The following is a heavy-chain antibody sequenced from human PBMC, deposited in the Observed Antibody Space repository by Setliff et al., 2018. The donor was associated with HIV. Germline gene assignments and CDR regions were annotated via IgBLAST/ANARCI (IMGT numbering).Heavy chain of an antibody. J-gene: IGHJ5*02. CDR3: ARHALSRGIVVVIPNWFDP. CDR1: GGSISSSSYY. D-gene: IGHD3-22*01. V-gene: IGHV4-39*01. Sequence: SETLSLTCTVSGGSISSSSYYWGWIRQPPGKGLEWIGSIYYSGSTYYNPSLKSRVTISVDTSKNQFSLKLSSVTAADTAVYYCARHALSRGIVVVIPNWFDPWSQGTLVTVSS. CDR2: IYYSGST.